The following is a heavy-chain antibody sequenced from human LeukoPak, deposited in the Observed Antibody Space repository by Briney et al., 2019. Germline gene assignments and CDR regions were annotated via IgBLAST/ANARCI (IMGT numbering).Heavy chain of an antibody. V-gene: IGHV1-2*02. J-gene: IGHJ6*03. Sequence: ASVKVSCKASGYTFTGYYMHWVRQAPGQGLEWMGWINPNSGGTNYAQKFQGRVTMTRDTSISTAYMELSRLRSDDTAVYYCARAYNWNDVYYYYYMDVWGKGTTVTVSS. CDR2: INPNSGGT. CDR3: ARAYNWNDVYYYYYMDV. CDR1: GYTFTGYY. D-gene: IGHD1-20*01.